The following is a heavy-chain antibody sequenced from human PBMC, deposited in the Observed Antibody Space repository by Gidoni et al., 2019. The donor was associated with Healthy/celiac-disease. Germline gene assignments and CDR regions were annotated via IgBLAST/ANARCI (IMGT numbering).Heavy chain of an antibody. CDR1: GYTFTGYY. J-gene: IGHJ4*02. CDR3: ARGLVVGASEYYDY. V-gene: IGHV1-2*04. CDR2: INPNSGGT. Sequence: QVQLVQSGAEVKKPGASVKVSCKASGYTFTGYYMHWVRQAPGQGLEWLGWINPNSGGTNYAQKVQGWVTRTRDTSISTAYMELSRLRSDDTAVYYCARGLVVGASEYYDYWGQGTLVTVSS. D-gene: IGHD1-26*01.